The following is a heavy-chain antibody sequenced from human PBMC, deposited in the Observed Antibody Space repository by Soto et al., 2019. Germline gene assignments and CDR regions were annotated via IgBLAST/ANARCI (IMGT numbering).Heavy chain of an antibody. Sequence: PSETLSLTCTVSGDSISSADYYWSWIRQTPXKGLEWIGHIFYSGTTYYNPSLKSRLTISVDTSKNHFSLRLTSVTAADTAVYYCARDLWVEPELYYYGMDVWGQGTTVTVSS. J-gene: IGHJ6*02. CDR3: ARDLWVEPELYYYGMDV. V-gene: IGHV4-30-4*01. CDR1: GDSISSADYY. D-gene: IGHD1-1*01. CDR2: IFYSGTT.